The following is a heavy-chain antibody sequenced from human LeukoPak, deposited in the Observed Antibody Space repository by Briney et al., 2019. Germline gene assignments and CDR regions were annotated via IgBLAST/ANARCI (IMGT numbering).Heavy chain of an antibody. V-gene: IGHV5-51*01. CDR2: IYPGDSDT. CDR1: GYSFTSYW. Sequence: GESLKISGKRSGYSFTSYWIGWVRQIPGKGLEWMGVIYPGDSDTRYSPSFQGQVTISADQSIRNAYLQWSSLKASDTAMYYCARQGRAMVDYWGQGTLVTVSS. J-gene: IGHJ4*02. CDR3: ARQGRAMVDY. D-gene: IGHD5-18*01.